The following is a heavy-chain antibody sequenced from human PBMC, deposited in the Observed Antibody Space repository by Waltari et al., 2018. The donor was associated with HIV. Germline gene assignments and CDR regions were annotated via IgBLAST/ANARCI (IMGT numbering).Heavy chain of an antibody. CDR1: GFSLSSFS. Sequence: EVQLVESGGGLVKPGGSLRISCAASGFSLSSFSMNWVRQAPGKGRDWISAISSRGSYIHSADSVKGRFTISRDNAKNSLFLQMNGLRVEDTAVYRCARALTNGPGGYWCQGTLVTVSS. V-gene: IGHV3-21*01. J-gene: IGHJ4*02. D-gene: IGHD2-8*01. CDR2: ISSRGSYI. CDR3: ARALTNGPGGY.